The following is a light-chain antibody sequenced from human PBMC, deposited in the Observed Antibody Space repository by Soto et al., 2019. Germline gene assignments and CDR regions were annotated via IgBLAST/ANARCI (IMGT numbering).Light chain of an antibody. CDR1: QSISSW. V-gene: IGKV1-5*03. CDR2: KAS. Sequence: DIQMTQSPSTLSASVGDRVSITCRASQSISSWLAWYQQKPGNAPKVLIYKASSLESGAPSRFSGSGSGTEFTLTISSLQPDDLETYYCQQYNSYPYTFGQGTKLEIK. J-gene: IGKJ2*01. CDR3: QQYNSYPYT.